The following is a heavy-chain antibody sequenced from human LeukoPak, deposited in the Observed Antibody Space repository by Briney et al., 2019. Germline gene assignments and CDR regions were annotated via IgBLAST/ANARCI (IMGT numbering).Heavy chain of an antibody. CDR1: GFTFSNYW. J-gene: IGHJ3*02. V-gene: IGHV3-7*01. D-gene: IGHD3-10*01. Sequence: GGSLRLSCAASGFTFSNYWMSWVRQAPGKGLEWVANINQDGSEKNYVHSVKGRFTISRDNAKNSLYLQMNSLRAEDTAVYYCATEPGIGYAFDIWGQGTMVIVSS. CDR2: INQDGSEK. CDR3: ATEPGIGYAFDI.